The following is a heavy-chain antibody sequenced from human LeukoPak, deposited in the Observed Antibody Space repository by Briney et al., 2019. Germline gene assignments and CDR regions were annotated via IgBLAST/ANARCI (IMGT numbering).Heavy chain of an antibody. CDR3: ATIRVGASQLFDY. Sequence: ASVKVSCKASGYTLTDNYIHWVQQAPGKGLEWMGRVDPEDGERIYAEKFQGRVTITADTSTDTAYMELSSLRSEDTAVYYCATIRVGASQLFDYWGQGTLVTVPS. D-gene: IGHD1-26*01. V-gene: IGHV1-69-2*01. CDR2: VDPEDGER. CDR1: GYTLTDNY. J-gene: IGHJ4*02.